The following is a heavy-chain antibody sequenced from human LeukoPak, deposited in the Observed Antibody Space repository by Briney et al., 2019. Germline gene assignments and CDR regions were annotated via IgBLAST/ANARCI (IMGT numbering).Heavy chain of an antibody. CDR1: GGSISSYY. CDR3: ARLEGGYSYGTYYYYYMDV. V-gene: IGHV4-4*07. CDR2: IYTSGST. D-gene: IGHD5-18*01. J-gene: IGHJ6*03. Sequence: SETLSLTCTVSGGSISSYYWSWIRQPAGKGLEWIGRIYTSGSTNYNPSLKSRVTMSVDTSKNQFSLKLSSVTAADTAVYYCARLEGGYSYGTYYYYYMDVWGKGTTVTVSS.